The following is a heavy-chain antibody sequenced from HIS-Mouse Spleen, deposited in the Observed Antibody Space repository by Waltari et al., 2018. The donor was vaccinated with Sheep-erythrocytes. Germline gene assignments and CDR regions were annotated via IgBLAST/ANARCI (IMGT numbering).Heavy chain of an antibody. V-gene: IGHV4-39*07. Sequence: QLQLQESGPGLVKPSETLSLTCTVSGGSISSSSYYWGWIRQPPGKGLEWIGSIYYSGSTYYNPSLKSRVTISVDTSKNQFSLKLSSVTAADTAVYYCARSITMIVVVIKTNWFDPWGQGTLVTVSS. CDR2: IYYSGST. CDR3: ARSITMIVVVIKTNWFDP. D-gene: IGHD3-22*01. J-gene: IGHJ5*02. CDR1: GGSISSSSYY.